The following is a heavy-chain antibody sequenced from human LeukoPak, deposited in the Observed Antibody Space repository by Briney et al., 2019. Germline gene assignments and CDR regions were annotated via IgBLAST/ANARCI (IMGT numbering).Heavy chain of an antibody. CDR2: LRHDGNNK. CDR3: ALTYYYDSSGYYRPYYFDY. V-gene: IGHV3-30*02. J-gene: IGHJ4*02. D-gene: IGHD3-22*01. CDR1: GFTFSNYG. Sequence: GSLRLSCAASGFTFSNYGMHWVRQAPGKGLEWVAFLRHDGNNKYYADSVKGRFTISRDNAKNTLFLQMNSLRAEDTAVYYCALTYYYDSSGYYRPYYFDYWGQGTLVTVSS.